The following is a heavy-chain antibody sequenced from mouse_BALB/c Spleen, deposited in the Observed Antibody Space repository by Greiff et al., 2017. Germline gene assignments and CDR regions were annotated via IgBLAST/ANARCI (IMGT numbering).Heavy chain of an antibody. J-gene: IGHJ3*01. Sequence: EVKLVESGGGLVKPGGSLKLSCAASGFTFSSYAMSWVRQTPEKRLEWVATISSGGSYTYYPDSVKGRFTISRDNAKNTLYLQMSSLRSEDTAMYYCARHYGSSSWFAYWGQGTLVTVSA. CDR2: ISSGGSYT. CDR1: GFTFSSYA. CDR3: ARHYGSSSWFAY. V-gene: IGHV5-9-3*01. D-gene: IGHD1-1*01.